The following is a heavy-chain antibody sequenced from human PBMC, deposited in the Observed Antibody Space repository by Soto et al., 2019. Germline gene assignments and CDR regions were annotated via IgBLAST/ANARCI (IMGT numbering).Heavy chain of an antibody. Sequence: SVKVSCKASGGPFNIFAVTWVRQAPGQGLQWIGGINPLFNVPHYAQKFRGRITITADEASNTTHMELSGLISDDTAVYYCAREGEGLLWFGELFNWFDPWGQGTLVTVSS. CDR2: INPLFNVP. CDR1: GGPFNIFA. CDR3: AREGEGLLWFGELFNWFDP. V-gene: IGHV1-69*13. D-gene: IGHD3-10*01. J-gene: IGHJ5*02.